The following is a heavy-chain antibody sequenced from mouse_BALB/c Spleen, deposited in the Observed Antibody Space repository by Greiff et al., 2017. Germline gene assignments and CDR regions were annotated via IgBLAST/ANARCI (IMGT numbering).Heavy chain of an antibody. CDR3: TIYDYDYAMDY. J-gene: IGHJ4*01. V-gene: IGHV1S16*01. CDR1: GYTFTSYY. D-gene: IGHD2-4*01. CDR2: INPSNGGT. Sequence: VKLMESGAELVKPGASVKLSCKASGYTFTSYYMYWVKQRPGQGLEWIGEINPSNGGTNFNEKFKSKATLTVDKSSSTAYMQLSSLTSEDSAVYYCTIYDYDYAMDYWGQGTSVTVSS.